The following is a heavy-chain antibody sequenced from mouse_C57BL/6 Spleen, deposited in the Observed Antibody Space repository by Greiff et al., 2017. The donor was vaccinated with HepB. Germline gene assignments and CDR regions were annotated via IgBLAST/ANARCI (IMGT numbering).Heavy chain of an antibody. V-gene: IGHV14-4*01. CDR2: IDPDNGDT. CDR1: GFNIKDDY. D-gene: IGHD1-1*01. J-gene: IGHJ2*01. CDR3: TTFGTLDY. Sequence: VQLQQSGAELVRPGASVKLSCTASGFNIKDDYMHWVKQRPEQGLEWIGWIDPDNGDTEYASKFQGKATITADTSSNTAYLQLSSLTSEDTAVYYCTTFGTLDYWGQGTTLTVSS.